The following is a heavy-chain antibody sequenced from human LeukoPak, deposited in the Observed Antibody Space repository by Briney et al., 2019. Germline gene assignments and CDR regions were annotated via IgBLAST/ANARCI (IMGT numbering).Heavy chain of an antibody. CDR3: ARLSRHDCGRSCCV. V-gene: IGHV4-61*08. CDR2: IYYSGST. D-gene: IGHD2-21*01. Sequence: NTSETLSLTCAVSGGSISSGGYSWSWIRQPPGKGLEWIGYIYYSGSTNYNPSLKSRVTISVDTSKNQFSLKLSSVTAADTAVYYCARLSRHDCGRSCCVWGQGTLVTVSS. J-gene: IGHJ4*02. CDR1: GGSISSGGYS.